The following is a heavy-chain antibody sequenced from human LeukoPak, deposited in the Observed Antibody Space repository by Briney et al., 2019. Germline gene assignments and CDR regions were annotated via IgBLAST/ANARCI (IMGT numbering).Heavy chain of an antibody. CDR3: AKDNGEVFNVVVVPAAIGWDY. D-gene: IGHD2-2*01. J-gene: IGHJ4*02. Sequence: ASVKVSCKSSGYTFTSYDINWVRQATGQGLEWMGWMNPNSGNTGYAQKFQGRVTMTRNTSISTAYMELSSLRAEDTAVYYCAKDNGEVFNVVVVPAAIGWDYWGQGTLVTVSS. V-gene: IGHV1-8*01. CDR2: MNPNSGNT. CDR1: GYTFTSYD.